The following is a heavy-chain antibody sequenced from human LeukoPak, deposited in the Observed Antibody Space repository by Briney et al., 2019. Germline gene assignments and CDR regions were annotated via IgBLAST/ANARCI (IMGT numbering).Heavy chain of an antibody. V-gene: IGHV4-61*01. Sequence: KASETLSLTCAVSGYSISSGYYWGWIRQPPGKGLEWIGYIYYSGSTNYNPSLKSRVTISVDTSKNQFSLKLSSVTAADTAVYYCARDPSVAGTYWYFDLWGRGTLVTVSS. J-gene: IGHJ2*01. CDR2: IYYSGST. CDR1: GYSISSGYY. D-gene: IGHD6-19*01. CDR3: ARDPSVAGTYWYFDL.